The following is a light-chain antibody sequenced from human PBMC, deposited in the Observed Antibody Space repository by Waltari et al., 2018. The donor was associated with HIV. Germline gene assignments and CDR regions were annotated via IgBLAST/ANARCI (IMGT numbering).Light chain of an antibody. CDR1: SSNIGAGYD. CDR3: QSYDSSLSGVV. J-gene: IGLJ2*01. CDR2: GNN. V-gene: IGLV1-40*01. Sequence: QSVLTQPPSVSGAPGQRVTISCPGSSSNIGAGYDVHWYQQLPGTAPKLLIYGNNNRPSGVPDRFSGSKSGTSASLPITGLQAEDEADYYCQSYDSSLSGVVFGGGTKLTVL.